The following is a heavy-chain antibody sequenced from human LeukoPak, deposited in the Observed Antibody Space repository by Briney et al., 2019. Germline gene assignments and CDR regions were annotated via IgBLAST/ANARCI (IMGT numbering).Heavy chain of an antibody. CDR2: ISGSGGST. Sequence: GGSLRLSCAASRFTFSSYAMSWVRQAPGKGLEWVSAISGSGGSTYYADSVKGRFTIFRDNSKNTLYLQMNSLRAEDTAVYYCAKSSRVVFFDYWGQGTLVTVSS. J-gene: IGHJ4*02. V-gene: IGHV3-23*01. CDR1: RFTFSSYA. CDR3: AKSSRVVFFDY. D-gene: IGHD3-10*01.